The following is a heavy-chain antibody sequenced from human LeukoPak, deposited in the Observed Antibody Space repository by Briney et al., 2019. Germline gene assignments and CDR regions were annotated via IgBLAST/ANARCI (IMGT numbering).Heavy chain of an antibody. J-gene: IGHJ4*02. CDR1: GGSISSSSYY. CDR3: AKDGEITGTTAGYYFDY. Sequence: SETLSLTCTVSGGSISSSSYYWGWIRQPPGKGLEWIGTIYYSGSTYYNPSLKSRVTISVDTSKNQFSLKLISVTAADTAVYYCAKDGEITGTTAGYYFDYWGQGTLVTVSS. D-gene: IGHD1-7*01. CDR2: IYYSGST. V-gene: IGHV4-39*02.